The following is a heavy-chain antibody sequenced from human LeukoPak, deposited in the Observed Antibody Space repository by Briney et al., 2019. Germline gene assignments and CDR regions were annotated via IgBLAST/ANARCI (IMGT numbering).Heavy chain of an antibody. D-gene: IGHD2-2*02. J-gene: IGHJ4*02. CDR3: ATLRRHQLLYPYYFDY. Sequence: ASVKVSCKVSGYTLTELSMHWVRQAPGKGLEWMGGFDPEDGETIYAQKFQGRVTMTEDTSTDTAYMELSSLRSEDTAVYYCATLRRHQLLYPYYFDYWGQGTLVTVSS. CDR2: FDPEDGET. CDR1: GYTLTELS. V-gene: IGHV1-24*01.